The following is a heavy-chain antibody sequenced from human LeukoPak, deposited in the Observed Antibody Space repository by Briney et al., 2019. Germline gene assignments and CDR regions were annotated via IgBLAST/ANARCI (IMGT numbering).Heavy chain of an antibody. V-gene: IGHV3-23*01. Sequence: GGSLRLSCAASGFTFSSYAMSWVRQAPGKGLEWVSAISGSGGSTYYADSVKGRFTISRDNSKNTLYLQMNSLRAEDTAVYYCAKSGSSGWYSYYFDYWGQGTLVTVSS. J-gene: IGHJ4*02. CDR1: GFTFSSYA. CDR3: AKSGSSGWYSYYFDY. CDR2: ISGSGGST. D-gene: IGHD6-19*01.